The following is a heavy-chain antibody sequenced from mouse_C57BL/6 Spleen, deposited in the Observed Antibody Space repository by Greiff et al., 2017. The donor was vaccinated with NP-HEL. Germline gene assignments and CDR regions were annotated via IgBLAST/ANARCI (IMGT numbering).Heavy chain of an antibody. V-gene: IGHV1-36*01. J-gene: IGHJ1*03. Sequence: VQLQQSGPVLVKPGPSVKLSCKATGFTFTDYYMQWVKQSHGKSLEWIGLVLPCNGGTSYNQKFKGKATLTVDTSSTTAYMELNSLTSEDSAVYYCAATVVARYFAVWGTGTTVTVSS. CDR3: AATVVARYFAV. CDR2: VLPCNGGT. D-gene: IGHD1-1*01. CDR1: GFTFTDYY.